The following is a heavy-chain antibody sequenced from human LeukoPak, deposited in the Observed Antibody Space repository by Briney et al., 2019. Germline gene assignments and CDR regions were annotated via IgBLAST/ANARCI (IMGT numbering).Heavy chain of an antibody. CDR3: ARGCGRASCPYFFDY. J-gene: IGHJ4*02. CDR2: IYSGGST. V-gene: IGHV3-53*01. Sequence: PGGSLRLSCAASGFTVSSNYMSWVRRAPGKGLEWVSVIYSGGSTYYADSVKGRFTISRDNAQNSLFLQMISLRVEDTAIYYCARGCGRASCPYFFDYWGQGALVTVSS. CDR1: GFTVSSNY. D-gene: IGHD2-2*01.